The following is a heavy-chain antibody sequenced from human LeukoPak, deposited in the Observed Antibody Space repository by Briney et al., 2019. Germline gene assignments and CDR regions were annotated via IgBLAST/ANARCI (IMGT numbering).Heavy chain of an antibody. V-gene: IGHV4-59*11. CDR3: ARVGMGNCSGGSCCSDFDY. CDR1: GGSISGHY. Sequence: SETLSLTCTVSGGSISGHYWSWIRQPPGKGLEWIAYIYYSGSTNYNPSLKSRVTISVDTSKNQFSLKLSSVTAADTAVYYCARVGMGNCSGGSCCSDFDYWGQGTLVTVSS. CDR2: IYYSGST. D-gene: IGHD2-15*01. J-gene: IGHJ4*02.